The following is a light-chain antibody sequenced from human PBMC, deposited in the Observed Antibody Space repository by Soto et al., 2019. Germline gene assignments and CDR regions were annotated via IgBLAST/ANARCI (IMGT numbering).Light chain of an antibody. CDR3: QHYNSYSEA. J-gene: IGKJ1*01. Sequence: EIVLTQSPATLSLSPGEGATLSCRASQSISHYLAWYQQKPGQAPRLLIYDAANRATGIPARFSGSGSGTDFTLTISSLEPDDFATYYCQHYNSYSEAFGQGTKVELK. CDR2: DAA. V-gene: IGKV3-11*01. CDR1: QSISHY.